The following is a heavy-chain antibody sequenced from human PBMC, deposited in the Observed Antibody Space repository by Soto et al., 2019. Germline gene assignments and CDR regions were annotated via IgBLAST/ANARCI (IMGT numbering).Heavy chain of an antibody. CDR3: ATYLRVFTVKTPTFWFDT. Sequence: SETLSLTCTVSASSISSGGYYWSWIRQHPGKGLEWILYIYYRGSTYYNPSLKSRVTISVDTSKNQFSLKLRYVTAADPAVYSCATYLRVFTVKTPTFWFDTWGQQSLVKVAS. J-gene: IGHJ5*02. D-gene: IGHD4-17*01. CDR1: ASSISSGGYY. CDR2: IYYRGST. V-gene: IGHV4-31*03.